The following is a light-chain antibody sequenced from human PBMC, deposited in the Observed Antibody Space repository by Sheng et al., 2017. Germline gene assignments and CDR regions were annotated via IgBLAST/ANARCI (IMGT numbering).Light chain of an antibody. V-gene: IGKV3-20*01. CDR1: QSVSSSY. CDR2: GAS. Sequence: EIVLTQSPGTLSLSPGERATLSCRASQSVSSSYLAWYQQKPGQAPRLLIYGASSRATGIPDRFSGSGSGTDFTLTISRLEPEDFALYYCQQYNNWPLAFGGGTKVEIK. J-gene: IGKJ4*01. CDR3: QQYNNWPLA.